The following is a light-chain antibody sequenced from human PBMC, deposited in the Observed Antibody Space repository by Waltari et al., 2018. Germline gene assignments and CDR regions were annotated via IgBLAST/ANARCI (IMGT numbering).Light chain of an antibody. CDR2: VNSDGSH. CDR3: QAWGTGTKRE. CDR1: SGHSSYA. J-gene: IGLJ2*01. Sequence: QAVLTQSPSASAPLGASVKLTCTLSSGHSSYAIAWPQQQPEKGPRYLMKVNSDGSHSRGDGIPDRFSGSSSGAERYLTISRLQSEDEADYYCQAWGTGTKREFGGGTKLTVL. V-gene: IGLV4-69*01.